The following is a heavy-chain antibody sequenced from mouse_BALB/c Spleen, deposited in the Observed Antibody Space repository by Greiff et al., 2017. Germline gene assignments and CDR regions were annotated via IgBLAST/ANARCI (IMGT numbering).Heavy chain of an antibody. V-gene: IGHV5-9-3*01. Sequence: EVMLVESGGGLVKPGGSLKLSCAASGFTFSSYAMSWVRQTPEKRLEWVATISSGGSYTYYPDSVKGRFTISRDNAKNTLYLQMSSLRSEDTAMYYCARHYDYDVCDYWGQGTTLTVSS. CDR3: ARHYDYDVCDY. D-gene: IGHD2-4*01. CDR1: GFTFSSYA. J-gene: IGHJ2*01. CDR2: ISSGGSYT.